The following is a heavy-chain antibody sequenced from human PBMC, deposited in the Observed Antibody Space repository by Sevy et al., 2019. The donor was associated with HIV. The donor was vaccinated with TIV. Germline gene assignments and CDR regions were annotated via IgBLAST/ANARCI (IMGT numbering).Heavy chain of an antibody. CDR2: LSYDDSDE. Sequence: GGSLRLSCAASGFIFSTSPMHWVRQAPGKGLECVAILSYDDSDENYADSVKGRFTISRDNSKNTLYLQMNSLRTEDTAVYYYSKDDIGSIDYWGQGTLVTVSS. V-gene: IGHV3-30-3*02. CDR1: GFIFSTSP. D-gene: IGHD3-10*01. J-gene: IGHJ4*02. CDR3: SKDDIGSIDY.